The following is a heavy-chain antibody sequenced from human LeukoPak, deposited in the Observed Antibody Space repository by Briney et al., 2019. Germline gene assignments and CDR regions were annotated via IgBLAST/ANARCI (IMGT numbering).Heavy chain of an antibody. CDR2: INPNSGGT. V-gene: IGHV1-2*06. D-gene: IGHD6-19*01. CDR1: GYTFTGYY. J-gene: IGHJ4*02. Sequence: GALVKVSCKASGYTFTGYYMHWVRQAPGQGLEWMGRINPNSGGTNYAQKFQGRVTMTRDTSISTAYMELSRLRSDDTAVYCRARSKDSSGWTLYYWGQGTLVTVSS. CDR3: ARSKDSSGWTLYY.